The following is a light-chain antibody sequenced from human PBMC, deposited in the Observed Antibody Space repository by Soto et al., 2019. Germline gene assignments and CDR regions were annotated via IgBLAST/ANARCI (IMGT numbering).Light chain of an antibody. V-gene: IGKV1-5*01. Sequence: DIQMTQSPSTLSASVGDRVTITCRASQSINTWLAWYQQKPGKAPKLLIYDASTLETGVPSRFSGSGSGTEFTLTISSLQPDDSATYFCQQYNSYSWTFGQGTKVGIK. CDR2: DAS. J-gene: IGKJ1*01. CDR3: QQYNSYSWT. CDR1: QSINTW.